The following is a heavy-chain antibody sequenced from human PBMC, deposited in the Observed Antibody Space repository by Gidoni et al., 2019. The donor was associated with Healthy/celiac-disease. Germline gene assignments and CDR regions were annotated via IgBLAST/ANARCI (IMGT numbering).Heavy chain of an antibody. V-gene: IGHV3-49*03. CDR3: TRYCSSTSCYTPFVDY. D-gene: IGHD2-2*02. Sequence: EVQLVESGGGLVQPGRSLRLSCTASGFTFGDYAMSWFRQAPGKGLEWVGFIRSKAYGGTTEYAASVKGRFTISRDDSKSIAYLQMNSLKTEDTAVYYCTRYCSSTSCYTPFVDYWGQGTLVTVSS. J-gene: IGHJ4*02. CDR1: GFTFGDYA. CDR2: IRSKAYGGTT.